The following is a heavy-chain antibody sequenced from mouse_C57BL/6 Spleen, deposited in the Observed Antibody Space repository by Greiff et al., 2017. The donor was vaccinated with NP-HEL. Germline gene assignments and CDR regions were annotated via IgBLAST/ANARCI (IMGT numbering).Heavy chain of an antibody. J-gene: IGHJ2*01. Sequence: VQLQQPGAELVMPGASVKLSCKASGYTFTSYWMHWVKQRPGQGLEWIGEIDPSDSYTNYNQKFKGKSTLTVDKSSSTAYMQLSSLTSEDSAVYYCERSGGGGYYFDYWGQGTTLTVSS. CDR2: IDPSDSYT. CDR1: GYTFTSYW. D-gene: IGHD3-1*01. CDR3: ERSGGGGYYFDY. V-gene: IGHV1-69*01.